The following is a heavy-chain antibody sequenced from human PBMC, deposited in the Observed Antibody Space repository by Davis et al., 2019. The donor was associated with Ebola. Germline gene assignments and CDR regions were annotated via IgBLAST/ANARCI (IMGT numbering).Heavy chain of an antibody. CDR1: GFTFDDYA. J-gene: IGHJ4*02. CDR2: ISWNSGSI. Sequence: SLRLSCAASGFTFDDYAMHWVRQAPGKGPEWVSGISWNSGSIGYADSVKGRFTISRDNAKNSLYLQMNSLRAEDTALYYCAKDLGASISSWSLFDYWGQGTLVTVSS. CDR3: AKDLGASISSWSLFDY. V-gene: IGHV3-9*01. D-gene: IGHD6-13*01.